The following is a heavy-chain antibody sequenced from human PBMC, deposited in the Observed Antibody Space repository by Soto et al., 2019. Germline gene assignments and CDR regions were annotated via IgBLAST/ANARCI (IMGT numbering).Heavy chain of an antibody. Sequence: PETLPHTYAVYGGPFKGYYWTWIRQPPGKGLEWIGEIKHSGSTNYNPSLKSRVTISVDTSKNQFSLNLTSVTAADTAAYYCARGTFRGYSYGYYFDYWGQGALVTVS. CDR1: GGPFKGYY. CDR2: IKHSGST. J-gene: IGHJ4*02. CDR3: ARGTFRGYSYGYYFDY. V-gene: IGHV4-34*01. D-gene: IGHD5-18*01.